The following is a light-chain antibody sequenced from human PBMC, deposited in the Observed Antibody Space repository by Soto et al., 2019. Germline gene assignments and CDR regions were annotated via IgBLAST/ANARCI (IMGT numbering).Light chain of an antibody. CDR1: ESISRN. CDR2: GAS. CDR3: QQFSKWPLT. J-gene: IGKJ4*01. Sequence: EMVVTQSPATLSMSPGGRATLSCRTSESISRNLAWYQQKLGQAPRLLIYGASSRATGIPDRFSGTGSETDFTHTISSLEPEDFAVYYCQQFSKWPLTFGGGTKVDIK. V-gene: IGKV3D-15*01.